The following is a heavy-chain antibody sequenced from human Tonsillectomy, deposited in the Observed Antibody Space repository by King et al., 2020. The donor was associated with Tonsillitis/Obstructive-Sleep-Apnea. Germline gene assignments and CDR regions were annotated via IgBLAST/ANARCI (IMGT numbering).Heavy chain of an antibody. CDR1: GDSVSSNSSA. CDR2: TYYRSKWYH. Sequence: VQLQQSGPGLVKPSEPLSLTCAISGDSVSSNSSAWTWIRQSPSGGLEWLGRTYYRSKWYHDYAISVKSRITINPDTSKNQFSLQLNSVTPEDTAVYYCAREGAGFFYWGQGTLVTVSS. D-gene: IGHD4/OR15-4a*01. V-gene: IGHV6-1*01. CDR3: AREGAGFFY. J-gene: IGHJ4*02.